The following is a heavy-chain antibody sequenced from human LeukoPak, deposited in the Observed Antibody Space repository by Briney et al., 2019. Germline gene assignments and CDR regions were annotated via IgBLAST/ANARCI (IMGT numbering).Heavy chain of an antibody. CDR1: GGSISSYY. V-gene: IGHV3-23*01. D-gene: IGHD6-6*01. CDR3: AKDWSYSSSSAYYFDY. Sequence: ETLSLTCTVSGGSISSYYWSWVRQAPGKGLEWVSTIGSGVYSTYYADSVQGRFTISRDNSKNTLYLQMNSLRAEGTAVYYCAKDWSYSSSSAYYFDYWGQGTLVTVSS. J-gene: IGHJ4*02. CDR2: IGSGVYST.